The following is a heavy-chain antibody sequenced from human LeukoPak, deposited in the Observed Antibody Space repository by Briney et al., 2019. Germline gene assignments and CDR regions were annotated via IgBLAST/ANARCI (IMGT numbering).Heavy chain of an antibody. V-gene: IGHV4-4*07. CDR1: GGSISSYY. CDR2: IYTSGST. CDR3: AREYYYDSSGYLNWFDP. D-gene: IGHD3-22*01. Sequence: SETLSLTCTVSGGSISSYYWSWIRQPARKGLEWIGRIYTSGSTNYNPSLKSRVTMSVDTSKNQFSLKLGSVTAADTAVYYCAREYYYDSSGYLNWFDPWGQGTLVTVSS. J-gene: IGHJ5*02.